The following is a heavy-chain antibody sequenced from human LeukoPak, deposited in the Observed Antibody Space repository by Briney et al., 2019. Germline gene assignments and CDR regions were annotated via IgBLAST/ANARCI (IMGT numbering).Heavy chain of an antibody. CDR2: IYHSGST. Sequence: ASEPLSLTCTVSGGSISSGGYYWRWVRQPPGKGLEWIGYIYHSGSTYYNPSLKSRVTISVDRSKNQFSLKLSSVTAADTAVYYCAQIQGKEGDAFVIWGQGTMVTVSS. V-gene: IGHV4-30-2*01. CDR1: GGSISSGGYY. CDR3: AQIQGKEGDAFVI. J-gene: IGHJ3*02.